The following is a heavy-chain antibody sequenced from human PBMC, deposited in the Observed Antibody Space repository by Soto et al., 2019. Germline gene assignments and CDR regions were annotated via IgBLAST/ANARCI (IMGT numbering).Heavy chain of an antibody. CDR3: ARVGRAWYGVFD. CDR1: GGSMNTNY. V-gene: IGHV4-59*01. CDR2: IHFSGST. D-gene: IGHD6-19*01. Sequence: QVQLQESGPGLVKPSETLSLTCTVSGGSMNTNYWTWIRQPPGKALEWIGQIHFSGSTNYNPSLMRRVAISVDTSTNRFSLTMTSVPASDTAVYYCARVGRAWYGVFDWGQGTLVTVSS. J-gene: IGHJ4*02.